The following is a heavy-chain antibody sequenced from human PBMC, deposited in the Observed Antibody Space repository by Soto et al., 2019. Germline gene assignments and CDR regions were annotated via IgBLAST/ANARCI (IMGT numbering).Heavy chain of an antibody. D-gene: IGHD6-13*01. Sequence: QVQLMQSGAEVKKPGASVKVSCKASGYTFTGYYMHWVRQAPGQGLEWMGWINPNSGGTNYARKFQGWVTMTRDTSISTAYMELSRLRSDDTAVYYCARAKYDIAGIDYWGQGTLVTVSS. CDR2: INPNSGGT. CDR3: ARAKYDIAGIDY. V-gene: IGHV1-2*04. CDR1: GYTFTGYY. J-gene: IGHJ4*02.